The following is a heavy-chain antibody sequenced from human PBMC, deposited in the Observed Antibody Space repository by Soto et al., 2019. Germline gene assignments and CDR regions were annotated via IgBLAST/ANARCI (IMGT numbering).Heavy chain of an antibody. CDR3: ARCYHCTGGSYSGPAIDLDY. V-gene: IGHV1-46*01. CDR2: INPSGGST. Sequence: QVQLVQSGAEVKKPGASVKVSCKASGYTFTSYYMHWVRQAPGQGLEWMGIINPSGGSTRYAQKFLGRGTMTRDTSASRVYMEVSSMRSAATALYYCARCYHCTGGSYSGPAIDLDYWGHVTLVGLSS. J-gene: IGHJ4*01. D-gene: IGHD2-15*01. CDR1: GYTFTSYY.